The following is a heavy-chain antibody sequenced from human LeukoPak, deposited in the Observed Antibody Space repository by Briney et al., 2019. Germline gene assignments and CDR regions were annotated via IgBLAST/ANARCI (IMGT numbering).Heavy chain of an antibody. V-gene: IGHV3-23*01. CDR2: ISGSGSST. CDR3: ARWDYKEAGKGYFQH. J-gene: IGHJ1*01. Sequence: PGGSLRLSCAASGFTFTSYAMSWVRQAPGKGLEWVSTISGSGSSTSYADSVKGRFTISRDNAKNTLYLQMNSLRAEDTAVYYCARWDYKEAGKGYFQHWGQGTLVTVSS. D-gene: IGHD6-19*01. CDR1: GFTFTSYA.